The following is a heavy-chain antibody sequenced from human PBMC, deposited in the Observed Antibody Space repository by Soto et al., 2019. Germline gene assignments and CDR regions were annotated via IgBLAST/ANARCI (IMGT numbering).Heavy chain of an antibody. CDR3: ARTGRVYWCFVL. CDR1: GGSISSGGYY. J-gene: IGHJ2*01. CDR2: IYYSGST. Sequence: QVQLQESGPGLVKPSQTLSLTCTVSGGSISSGGYYWSWIRQHAGKGLAWIGYIYYSGSTSYNPSLKSRVTISVGTSKNQCSLKLSSVTAADTAVYYGARTGRVYWCFVLRRRGTPVTVSS. D-gene: IGHD3-10*01. V-gene: IGHV4-31*03.